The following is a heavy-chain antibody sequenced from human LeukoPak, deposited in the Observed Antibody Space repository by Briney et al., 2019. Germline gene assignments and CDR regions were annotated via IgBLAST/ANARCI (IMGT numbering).Heavy chain of an antibody. J-gene: IGHJ4*02. D-gene: IGHD2-15*01. Sequence: GGSLRLSCAASGFTVSSNYMSWVRQAPGKGLECVTVIYSGGTTYYADSVKGRFTISRDTSKNTVYLQINTLRAEDTALYYSARETLEGYDYWDQGTLVTVSS. CDR1: GFTVSSNY. CDR2: IYSGGTT. CDR3: ARETLEGYDY. V-gene: IGHV3-66*01.